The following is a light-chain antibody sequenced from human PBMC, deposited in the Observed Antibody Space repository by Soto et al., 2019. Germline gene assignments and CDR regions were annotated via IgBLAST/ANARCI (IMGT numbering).Light chain of an antibody. CDR1: QSVFYSPNNKNY. CDR2: WAS. V-gene: IGKV4-1*01. CDR3: QQYYSNPPLFT. Sequence: DIVMTQSPDSLAVSLGERATINCKSSQSVFYSPNNKNYLAWYQQKPRQPPKLLLSWASTRESGVPDRFSGSGSGTDFALTISSLQAEDVAVYYCQQYYSNPPLFTFGPGTKVDIK. J-gene: IGKJ3*01.